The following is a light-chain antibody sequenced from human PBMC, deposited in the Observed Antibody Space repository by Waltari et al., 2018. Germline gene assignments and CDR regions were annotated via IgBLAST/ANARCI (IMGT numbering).Light chain of an antibody. J-gene: IGKJ4*01. CDR3: QQSRSFPLT. CDR2: YAS. V-gene: IGKV6-21*01. Sequence: EIVLTQSLDFQSVTPKEKVTITCRASQDISTSLHWYQQKPDQSPKLLIKYASESFSGVPSRFSGSGSGTHFTLTINSLEAEDAATYYCQQSRSFPLTFGGGTKVEIK. CDR1: QDISTS.